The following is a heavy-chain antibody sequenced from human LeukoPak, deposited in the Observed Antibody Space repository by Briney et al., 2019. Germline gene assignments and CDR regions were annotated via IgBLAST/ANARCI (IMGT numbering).Heavy chain of an antibody. Sequence: GGSLRLSCAASGFTFSSYAMSWVRQAPGKGLEWVSAISGSGGSTYYADSVKGRFTISRDNSKNTLYLQMNSLRAEDTAVYYCAKVSEIPLLWFGELLYFDYWGQGTLVTVSS. D-gene: IGHD3-10*01. V-gene: IGHV3-23*01. CDR3: AKVSEIPLLWFGELLYFDY. CDR2: ISGSGGST. CDR1: GFTFSSYA. J-gene: IGHJ4*02.